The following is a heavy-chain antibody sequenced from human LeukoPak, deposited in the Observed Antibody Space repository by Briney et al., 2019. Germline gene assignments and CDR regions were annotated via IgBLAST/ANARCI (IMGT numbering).Heavy chain of an antibody. CDR1: GFTFSDYY. Sequence: GGSLRLSCAASGFTFSDYYMSWIRQAPGKGLEWISYSSSSGRAIYYADSVKGRFTISRDNAKNSLYLQMNSLRAEGTAVYYCATVFRNYDFWSGYYNWGQGTLVTVSS. V-gene: IGHV3-11*01. CDR3: ATVFRNYDFWSGYYN. D-gene: IGHD3-3*01. J-gene: IGHJ4*02. CDR2: SSSSGRAI.